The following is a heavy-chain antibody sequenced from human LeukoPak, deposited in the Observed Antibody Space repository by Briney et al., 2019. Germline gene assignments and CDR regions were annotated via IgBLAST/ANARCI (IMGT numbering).Heavy chain of an antibody. CDR1: GFTFSSYS. V-gene: IGHV3-48*01. J-gene: IGHJ6*03. CDR2: ISSSSSTI. Sequence: GGSLRLSCAASGFTFSSYSMNWVRQAPGKGLEWVSYISSSSSTIYYADSVKGRFTISRDNAKNSLYLQMNSLRAEDTAVYYCARYLGYYYYMDVWGKGTTVTVSS. CDR3: ARYLGYYYYMDV.